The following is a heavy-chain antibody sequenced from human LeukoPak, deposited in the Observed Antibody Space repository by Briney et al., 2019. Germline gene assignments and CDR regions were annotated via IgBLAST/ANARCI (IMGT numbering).Heavy chain of an antibody. CDR1: GYTFTSYG. V-gene: IGHV1-18*01. D-gene: IGHD3-9*01. CDR2: ISAYNGNT. J-gene: IGHJ4*02. Sequence: GASVKVSCKASGYTFTSYGISWVRQAPGQGLEWMGWISAYNGNTNYAQKLQGRVTMTTDTSTSTAYMELRSLRSDDTAVYYCASEVLRYFDWPLDYWGQGTLVTVSS. CDR3: ASEVLRYFDWPLDY.